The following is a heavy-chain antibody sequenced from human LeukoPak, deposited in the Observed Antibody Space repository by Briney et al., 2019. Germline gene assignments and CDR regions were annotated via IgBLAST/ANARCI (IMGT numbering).Heavy chain of an antibody. D-gene: IGHD3-22*01. Sequence: ASVKVSCKASGYTFTAYYIHWVRQAPGQGLEWMGWINPNSGDTNCAQKFQGRVSMTGDTSISTAYMELSRLRSDDTAVYYCARTLVVINDAFDIWGQGTMVTVSS. V-gene: IGHV1-2*02. J-gene: IGHJ3*02. CDR1: GYTFTAYY. CDR2: INPNSGDT. CDR3: ARTLVVINDAFDI.